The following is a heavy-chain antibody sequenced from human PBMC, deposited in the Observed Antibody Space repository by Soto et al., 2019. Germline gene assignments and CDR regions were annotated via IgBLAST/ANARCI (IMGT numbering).Heavy chain of an antibody. J-gene: IGHJ2*01. CDR2: IGGTSGST. Sequence: GGSLRLSCAASGFTYSNFVMGWFRRAPGRGLEWVSAIGGTSGSTYYADSVKGRFTISRDNSRNTLSLQMNSLRAEDTAIYYCAKRRGEGYFDLWGRGTLVTVSS. CDR1: GFTYSNFV. V-gene: IGHV3-23*01. D-gene: IGHD3-10*01. CDR3: AKRRGEGYFDL.